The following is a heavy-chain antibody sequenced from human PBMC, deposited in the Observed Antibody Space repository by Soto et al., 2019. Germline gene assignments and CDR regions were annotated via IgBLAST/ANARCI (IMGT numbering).Heavy chain of an antibody. CDR3: ARAYSSSRGSTRDYYYYYLDV. D-gene: IGHD6-6*01. CDR2: ISAYNGNT. V-gene: IGHV1-18*01. Sequence: QVQLVQSGAEVTKPGASVKVSCKASGYTFTSYGISWVRQAPGQGLEWMGWISAYNGNTNNAHKPQGRVTMTTVTSTSTAYMELRSLRSDDTAVDYCARAYSSSRGSTRDYYYYYLDVWGKGTTVTVSS. J-gene: IGHJ6*03. CDR1: GYTFTSYG.